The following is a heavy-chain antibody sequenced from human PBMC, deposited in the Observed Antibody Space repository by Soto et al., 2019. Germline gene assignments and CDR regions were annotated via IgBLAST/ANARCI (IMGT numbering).Heavy chain of an antibody. D-gene: IGHD5-12*01. CDR2: ISAHNGNT. V-gene: IGHV1-18*01. CDR1: GYTFTSYG. J-gene: IGHJ6*03. Sequence: ASVKVSCKASGYTFTSYGISWVRQAPGQGLEWMGWISAHNGNTNYAQKLQGRVTMTTDTSTSTAYMELRSLRSDDTAVYYCAREATYYYYMDVWGKGTTVTVSS. CDR3: AREATYYYYMDV.